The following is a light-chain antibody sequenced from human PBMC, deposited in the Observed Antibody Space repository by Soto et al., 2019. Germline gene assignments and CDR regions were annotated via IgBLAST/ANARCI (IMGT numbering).Light chain of an antibody. CDR3: QQRSNWPPIT. CDR1: QTIFTN. CDR2: GAS. V-gene: IGKV3-15*01. Sequence: PGERATLSCRASQTIFTNLAWYQQKAGQAPRLLIYGASTRATGIPARFSGSGSGTEFTLTISSLQSEDFAVYYCQQRSNWPPITFGQGTRLEIK. J-gene: IGKJ5*01.